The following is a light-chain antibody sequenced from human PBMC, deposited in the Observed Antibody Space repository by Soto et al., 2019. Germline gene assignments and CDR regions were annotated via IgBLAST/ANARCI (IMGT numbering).Light chain of an antibody. J-gene: IGLJ1*01. CDR2: YDS. Sequence: SYELTQPPSVSVAPGHTATVTCGGDNIESRSVHWYQQKPGQAPVLVIYYDSDRPSGIPERFSGSNSGNTATLTISRVEAGDEADYYCQVWDSSSDHPGVFGTGTKVTVL. V-gene: IGLV3-21*04. CDR1: NIESRS. CDR3: QVWDSSSDHPGV.